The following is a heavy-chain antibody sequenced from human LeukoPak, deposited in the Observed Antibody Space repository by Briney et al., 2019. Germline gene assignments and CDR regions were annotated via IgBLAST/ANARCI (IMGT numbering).Heavy chain of an antibody. CDR3: ARYHTWGVALFDY. J-gene: IGHJ4*02. V-gene: IGHV1-69*01. D-gene: IGHD3-10*01. CDR1: GGTFSSYA. Sequence: VKVSCKASGGTFSSYAISWVRQDPGQGLEWMGGIIPIFGTANYAQKFQGRVTITADESTSTAYMELSSLRSEDTAVYYCARYHTWGVALFDYWGQGTLVTVSS. CDR2: IIPIFGTA.